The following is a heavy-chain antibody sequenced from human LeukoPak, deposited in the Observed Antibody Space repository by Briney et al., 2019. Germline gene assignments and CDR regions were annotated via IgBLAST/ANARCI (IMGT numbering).Heavy chain of an antibody. J-gene: IGHJ4*02. CDR3: TTEGVLLWFGELSARDY. D-gene: IGHD3-10*01. Sequence: GGSLRLSCAASGFTFSNAWMSWVRQAPGKGLEWAGRIKSKTDGGTTDYAAPVKGRFTISRDDSKNTLYLQMNSLKTEDTAVYYCTTEGVLLWFGELSARDYWGQGTLVTVSS. V-gene: IGHV3-15*01. CDR2: IKSKTDGGTT. CDR1: GFTFSNAW.